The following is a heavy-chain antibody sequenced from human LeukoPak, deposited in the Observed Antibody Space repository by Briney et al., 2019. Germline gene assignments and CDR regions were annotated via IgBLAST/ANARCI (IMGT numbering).Heavy chain of an antibody. CDR3: ARGARIRYYYYMDV. D-gene: IGHD2-21*01. Sequence: SATLSLTCAVYGGSFSGYYWSWIRQPPGKGLEWIGEINHSGSTNYNPSLKSRVTISVDTSKNQFSLKLSSVTAADTAVYYCARGARIRYYYYMDVWGKGTTVTVSS. CDR2: INHSGST. V-gene: IGHV4-34*01. CDR1: GGSFSGYY. J-gene: IGHJ6*03.